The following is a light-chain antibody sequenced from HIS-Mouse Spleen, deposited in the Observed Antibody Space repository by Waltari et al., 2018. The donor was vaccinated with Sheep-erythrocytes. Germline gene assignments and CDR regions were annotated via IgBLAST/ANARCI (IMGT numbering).Light chain of an antibody. J-gene: IGLJ1*01. CDR2: DVS. CDR1: RSDLGGYNY. CDR3: CSYAGSYNHV. V-gene: IGLV2-11*01. Sequence: QSALTQPRSVSGSPGQSVTISCTGTRSDLGGYNYVSWYQQHPGKAPKLMIYDVSKRPSGVPDRFSGSKSGNTASLTISGLQAEDEADYYCCSYAGSYNHVFATGTKVTVL.